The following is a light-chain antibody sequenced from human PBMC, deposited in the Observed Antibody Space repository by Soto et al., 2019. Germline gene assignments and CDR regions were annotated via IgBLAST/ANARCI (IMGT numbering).Light chain of an antibody. V-gene: IGLV2-23*02. CDR1: SSDVGGYNY. CDR3: CSYAGNKIHYV. J-gene: IGLJ1*01. Sequence: QSVLTQPASVSGSPGQSITISCTVTSSDVGGYNYVSWYQHHPGKAPKLMIFEVSKRPSGVSNRYSGSKSGNTASLTISGLQAEDEADYYCCSYAGNKIHYVFGTGTKVTVL. CDR2: EVS.